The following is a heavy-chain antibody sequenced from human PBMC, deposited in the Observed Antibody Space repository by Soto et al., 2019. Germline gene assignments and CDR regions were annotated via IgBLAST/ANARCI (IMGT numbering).Heavy chain of an antibody. Sequence: SETLSLTCSVSGASISNYYWTWIRQPPGKGLEWIGYFSDTGSTNYNPSLKSRVTMSGDTSKNQFYLKLSFVTAADTAVYYCARGHLGWYNYYYYDMDVWGQGTTVTVSS. J-gene: IGHJ6*02. CDR1: GASISNYY. V-gene: IGHV4-59*01. CDR2: FSDTGST. D-gene: IGHD6-19*01. CDR3: ARGHLGWYNYYYYDMDV.